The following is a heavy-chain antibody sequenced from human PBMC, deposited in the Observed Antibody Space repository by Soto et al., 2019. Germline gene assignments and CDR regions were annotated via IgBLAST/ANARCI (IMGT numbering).Heavy chain of an antibody. Sequence: SETLSLTCTFSCGSIISGDYYWSWIRQPPGKGLEWIGYIYYSGSTYYNPSLKSRVTISVDTSKNQFSLKLSSVTAADTAVYYCARVQWSGWFDPWGQGTLVTVSS. D-gene: IGHD2-15*01. CDR1: CGSIISGDYY. J-gene: IGHJ5*02. V-gene: IGHV4-30-4*01. CDR3: ARVQWSGWFDP. CDR2: IYYSGST.